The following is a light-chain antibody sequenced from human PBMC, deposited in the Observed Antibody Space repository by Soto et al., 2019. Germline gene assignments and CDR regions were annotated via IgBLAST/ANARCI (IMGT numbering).Light chain of an antibody. CDR3: FSYAGSSTHV. Sequence: SALTQPASVSGSPGQSITTSCTGTSSDVGTYDLVSWYQHHPGKAPKLMIYEGTKRPSGVSNRFSGSKSGNTASLTISGLQAEDEADYYCFSYAGSSTHVFGSGTKVTVL. CDR1: SSDVGTYDL. CDR2: EGT. V-gene: IGLV2-23*01. J-gene: IGLJ1*01.